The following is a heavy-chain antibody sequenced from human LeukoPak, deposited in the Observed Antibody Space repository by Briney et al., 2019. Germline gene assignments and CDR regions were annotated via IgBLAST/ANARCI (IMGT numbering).Heavy chain of an antibody. V-gene: IGHV3-30*18. CDR1: GFTFSSYG. D-gene: IGHD3-10*01. J-gene: IGHJ4*02. CDR3: AKFQVYGSGSYPVDY. Sequence: PGGSLRLSCAASGFTFSSYGMHWVRQAPGKGLEWVAVISYDGSNKYYADSVNVRFTISRDNSKNTLYLQMNSLRAEDTAVYYCAKFQVYGSGSYPVDYWGQGTLVTVSS. CDR2: ISYDGSNK.